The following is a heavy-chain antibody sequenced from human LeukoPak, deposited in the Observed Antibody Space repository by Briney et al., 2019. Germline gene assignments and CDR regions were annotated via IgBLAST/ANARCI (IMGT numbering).Heavy chain of an antibody. CDR1: GFTFSNYW. CDR2: INSDGINT. D-gene: IGHD3-16*01. V-gene: IGHV3-74*01. Sequence: GGSLRLSCAASGFTFSNYWMHWVRQAPGKGLVWVSRINSDGINTSYADSVKGRFTISRDNAKNTLNLQMNSLKASDTAIYFCARHLHPYTNSREYIDIWGKGTTVTVSS. CDR3: ARHLHPYTNSREYIDI. J-gene: IGHJ6*04.